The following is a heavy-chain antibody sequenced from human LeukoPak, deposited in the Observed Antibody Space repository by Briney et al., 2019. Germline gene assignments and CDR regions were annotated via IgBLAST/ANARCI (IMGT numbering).Heavy chain of an antibody. CDR1: GYTFTDYY. J-gene: IGHJ4*02. D-gene: IGHD1-26*01. Sequence: PRASVKVSCKASGYTFTDYYIHWVRQGPGQGLGWMGRINPNSGGTKYAQNFQGRVTMTRDTSISTAYMELSRLRSDDTAVYYCARDNGLGATVGDYWGQGTLVTVSS. V-gene: IGHV1-2*06. CDR3: ARDNGLGATVGDY. CDR2: INPNSGGT.